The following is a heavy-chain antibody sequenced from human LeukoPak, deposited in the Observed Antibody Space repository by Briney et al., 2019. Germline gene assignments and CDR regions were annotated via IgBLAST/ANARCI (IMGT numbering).Heavy chain of an antibody. Sequence: PGGSLRLSCAASGFSLSSYTMNWVRQAPVKGLEWVSYISGSGSTIHYVDSVKGRFTMSRDNGKNSLYLQMNSLRAEDTALYYCARDHQYAFDVWGQGTMVTVSS. J-gene: IGHJ3*01. V-gene: IGHV3-48*01. CDR3: ARDHQYAFDV. CDR1: GFSLSSYT. D-gene: IGHD2-2*01. CDR2: ISGSGSTI.